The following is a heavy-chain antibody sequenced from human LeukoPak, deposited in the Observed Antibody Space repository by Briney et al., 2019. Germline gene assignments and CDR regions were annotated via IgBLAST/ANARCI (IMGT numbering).Heavy chain of an antibody. CDR1: GYSFTSYW. D-gene: IGHD3-10*01. CDR3: ARLLTPSMVRGYEGAFGWFDP. J-gene: IGHJ5*02. V-gene: IGHV5-51*01. Sequence: GESLKISCKGSGYSFTSYWIGWVRQMPGKGLEWMRIIYPGDSDTRYSPSFQGQVTISADKSISTAYLQWSSLKASDTAMYYCARLLTPSMVRGYEGAFGWFDPWGQGTLVTVSS. CDR2: IYPGDSDT.